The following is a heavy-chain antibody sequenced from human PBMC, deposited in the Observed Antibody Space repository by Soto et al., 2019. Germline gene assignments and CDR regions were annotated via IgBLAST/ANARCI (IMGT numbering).Heavy chain of an antibody. J-gene: IGHJ6*02. V-gene: IGHV3-30*18. D-gene: IGHD2-15*01. CDR3: AKDACCGDGGSCYSSYYGMDV. CDR1: GSTFSSYG. Sequence: PGGSLRLSCAASGSTFSSYGMHWVRQAPGKGLEWVAVISYDGSNKYYADSVKGRFTISRDNSKNTLYLQMNSLRAEDTAVYYCAKDACCGDGGSCYSSYYGMDVWGQGTTVTVSS. CDR2: ISYDGSNK.